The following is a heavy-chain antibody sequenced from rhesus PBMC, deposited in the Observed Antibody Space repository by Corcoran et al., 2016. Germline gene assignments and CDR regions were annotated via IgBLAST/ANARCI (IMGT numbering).Heavy chain of an antibody. Sequence: QVQLQESGPGLVKPSETLSPTCTVSGGSISDSYYGNWIRQPPGKGLEWMGRIYGSGGSTTYNPSLKSRVTISKDTSKNQFSLKLNSVTAADTAVYYCARDGETLVDPFDYWGQGVLVTVSS. V-gene: IGHV4-160*01. D-gene: IGHD4-4*01. CDR3: ARDGETLVDPFDY. CDR2: IYGSGGST. J-gene: IGHJ4*01. CDR1: GGSISDSYY.